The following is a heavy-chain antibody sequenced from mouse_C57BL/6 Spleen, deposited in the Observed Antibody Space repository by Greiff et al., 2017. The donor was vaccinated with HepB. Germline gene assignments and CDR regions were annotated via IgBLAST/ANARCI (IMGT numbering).Heavy chain of an antibody. D-gene: IGHD1-1*01. V-gene: IGHV5-17*01. J-gene: IGHJ3*01. CDR1: GFTFSDYG. Sequence: EVQGVESGGGLVKPGGSLKLSCAASGFTFSDYGMHWVRQAPEKGLEWVAYISSGSSTIYYADTVKGRFTISRDNAKNTLFLQMTSLRSEDTAMYDCARSYYYGSSPLAYWGQGTLVTVSA. CDR2: ISSGSSTI. CDR3: ARSYYYGSSPLAY.